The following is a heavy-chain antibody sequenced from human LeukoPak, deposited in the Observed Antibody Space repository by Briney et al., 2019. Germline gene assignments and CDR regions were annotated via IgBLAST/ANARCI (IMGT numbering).Heavy chain of an antibody. CDR1: GFTFSSYG. J-gene: IGHJ5*02. Sequence: PGGSLRLSCAASGFTFSSYGMSWVRQAPGKGLEWVSAISGSGGSTYHADSVKGRFTISRDNSKNTLYLQMNSLRAEDTAIYYCAKAATDTTMTTFVLSWDWFDPWGQGTLVTVSS. CDR2: ISGSGGST. D-gene: IGHD4-17*01. CDR3: AKAATDTTMTTFVLSWDWFDP. V-gene: IGHV3-23*01.